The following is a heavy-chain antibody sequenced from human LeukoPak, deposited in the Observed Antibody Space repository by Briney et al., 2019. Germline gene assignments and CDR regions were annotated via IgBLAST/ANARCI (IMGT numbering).Heavy chain of an antibody. CDR1: GYTFTGYY. D-gene: IGHD3-22*01. CDR2: INPNSGGT. Sequence: ASVKVSCKASGYTFTGYYMHWVRQAPGQGLAWMGWINPNSGGTNYAQKFQGRVTMTRDTSISTAYMELSRLRSDDTAVYYCARDWSTMIVVVPPAFDYWGQGTLVTVSS. CDR3: ARDWSTMIVVVPPAFDY. J-gene: IGHJ4*02. V-gene: IGHV1-2*02.